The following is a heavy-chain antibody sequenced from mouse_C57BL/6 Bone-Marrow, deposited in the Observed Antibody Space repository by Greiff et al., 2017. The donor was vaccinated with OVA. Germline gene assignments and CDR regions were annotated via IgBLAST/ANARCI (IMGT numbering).Heavy chain of an antibody. CDR1: GFTFSDYG. Sequence: EVNLVESGGGLVKPGGSLKLSCAASGFTFSDYGMHWVRQAPEKGLEWVAYISSGSSTIYYADTVKGRFTISRDNAKNTLFLQMTSLRSEDTAMYYCARAGGGYWGQGTTLTVSS. CDR2: ISSGSSTI. J-gene: IGHJ2*01. CDR3: ARAGGGY. V-gene: IGHV5-17*01.